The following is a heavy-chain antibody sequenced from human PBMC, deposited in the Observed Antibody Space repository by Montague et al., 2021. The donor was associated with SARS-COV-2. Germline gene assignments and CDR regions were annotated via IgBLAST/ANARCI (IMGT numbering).Heavy chain of an antibody. J-gene: IGHJ4*02. V-gene: IGHV4-61*02. Sequence: TLSLTCTVSGGSVSNGLYYWSWIRQPAGKGLEWIGRIYTSGTTTYNPSLESRVTISLDTSRNQFSLQLTSVTAADTAVYYCARRPSSGWSFDYWGQGTQVSVSS. CDR1: GGSVSNGLYY. CDR3: ARRPSSGWSFDY. CDR2: IYTSGTT. D-gene: IGHD6-19*01.